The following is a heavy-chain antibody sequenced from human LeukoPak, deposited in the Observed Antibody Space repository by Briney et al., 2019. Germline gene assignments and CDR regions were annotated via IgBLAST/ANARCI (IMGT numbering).Heavy chain of an antibody. J-gene: IGHJ3*02. CDR1: GGSIISSSYY. CDR3: ARDRGVYGGNNAFDI. D-gene: IGHD4-23*01. V-gene: IGHV4-39*07. Sequence: PSETLSLTCTVSGGSIISSSYYWGWIRQPPGKGLEWIGSIYYSGNTDYNPSLKSRVTISVETSKNQFSLKLSSVTAADTAVYYCARDRGVYGGNNAFDIWGQGTMVTVSS. CDR2: IYYSGNT.